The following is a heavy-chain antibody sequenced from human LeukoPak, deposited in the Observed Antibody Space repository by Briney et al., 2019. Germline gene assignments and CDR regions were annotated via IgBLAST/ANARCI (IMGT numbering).Heavy chain of an antibody. J-gene: IGHJ4*02. V-gene: IGHV3-13*01. D-gene: IGHD3-22*01. CDR3: ARGWDYYDSSGYVFDY. CDR2: IGTAGDT. Sequence: HPGGSLRLSCAASGFTFSSYDMHWVRQATGKGLEWVSAIGTAGDTYYPGSVKGRFTISRENAKNSLYLQMNSLRAGDTAVYYCARGWDYYDSSGYVFDYWGQGTLVTVSS. CDR1: GFTFSSYD.